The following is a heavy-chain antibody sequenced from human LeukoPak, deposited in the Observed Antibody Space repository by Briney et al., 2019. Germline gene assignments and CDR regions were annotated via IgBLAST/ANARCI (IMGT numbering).Heavy chain of an antibody. CDR1: GYTFTSYY. V-gene: IGHV1-46*01. CDR3: ARDFAYGSGSTHFDY. CDR2: INPSSDST. J-gene: IGHJ4*02. D-gene: IGHD3-10*01. Sequence: ASVKVSFKASGYTFTSYYLHWVRQAPGQGLEWMGIINPSSDSTKYAQKFQGRVTMTRDTSTSTVYMELSSLRSEDTAVYYCARDFAYGSGSTHFDYWGQGTLVTVSS.